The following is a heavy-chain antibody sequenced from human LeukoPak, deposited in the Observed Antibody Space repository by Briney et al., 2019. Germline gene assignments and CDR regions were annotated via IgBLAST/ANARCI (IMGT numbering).Heavy chain of an antibody. V-gene: IGHV3-23*01. CDR1: GVIFSNYA. D-gene: IGHD3-9*01. CDR2: ISGRSGST. CDR3: AKWGEYDVLTVYYVSDF. J-gene: IGHJ4*02. Sequence: PGASLRLSCADSGVIFSNYAMYWVRQAPGEGLEWVSAISGRSGSTYYADSVKGRVTISRDSSKNTLYLQMNSLRADDTAVYYCAKWGEYDVLTVYYVSDFWGQGTLVTVSS.